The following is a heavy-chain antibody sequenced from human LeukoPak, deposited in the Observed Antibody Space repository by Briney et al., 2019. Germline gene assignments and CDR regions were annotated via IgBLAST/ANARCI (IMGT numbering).Heavy chain of an antibody. Sequence: QAGGSLRLACAASGFTVSSYYMSWVRQAPGKGLEWVSVIYSSGSTYYPDSVKGRFTISRDNSKNTLYLQMNSLRAEDTAVYYCARGRYGDYVDYWGQGTLVTVSS. V-gene: IGHV3-66*03. D-gene: IGHD4-17*01. CDR2: IYSSGST. J-gene: IGHJ4*02. CDR3: ARGRYGDYVDY. CDR1: GFTVSSYY.